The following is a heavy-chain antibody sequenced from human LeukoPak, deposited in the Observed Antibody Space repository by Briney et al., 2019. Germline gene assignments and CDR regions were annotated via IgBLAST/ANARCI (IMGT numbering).Heavy chain of an antibody. V-gene: IGHV3-48*04. CDR2: ISSSGSTI. J-gene: IGHJ6*04. D-gene: IGHD3-10*02. Sequence: GGSLRLSCAASGFTFSSYWMNWVRQAPGKGLEWVSYISSSGSTIYYADSVKGRFTISRDNAKNSLYLQMNSRRAEDTAVYYCAELGITMIGGVWGKGTTVTISS. CDR3: AELGITMIGGV. CDR1: GFTFSSYW.